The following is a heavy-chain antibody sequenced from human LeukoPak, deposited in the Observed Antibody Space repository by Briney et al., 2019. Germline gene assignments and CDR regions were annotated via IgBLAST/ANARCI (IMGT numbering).Heavy chain of an antibody. J-gene: IGHJ4*02. CDR1: GFTVSSNS. D-gene: IGHD6-19*01. CDR3: ARGPVSSSGFFGY. CDR2: MYSGGST. Sequence: GGSLRLSCAASGFTVSSNSMSWVRQAPGKGLEWVSVMYSGGSTYYTDSVKGRFTISRDNSKNTLSLQMNSLRAEETAVYYCARGPVSSSGFFGYWGQGTLVTVSS. V-gene: IGHV3-66*01.